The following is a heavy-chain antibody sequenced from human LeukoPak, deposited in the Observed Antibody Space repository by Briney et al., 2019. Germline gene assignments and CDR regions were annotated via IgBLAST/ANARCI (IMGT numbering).Heavy chain of an antibody. J-gene: IGHJ5*02. CDR1: GFTFSSYW. Sequence: GGSLRLSCAASGFTFSSYWMSWVRQAPGKGLEWVANIKQDGSEKYYVDPVKGRFTISRDNAKNSLYLQMNSLRAEDTAVYYCARVGIGNWFDPWGQGTLVTVSS. CDR3: ARVGIGNWFDP. V-gene: IGHV3-7*01. CDR2: IKQDGSEK. D-gene: IGHD2-2*03.